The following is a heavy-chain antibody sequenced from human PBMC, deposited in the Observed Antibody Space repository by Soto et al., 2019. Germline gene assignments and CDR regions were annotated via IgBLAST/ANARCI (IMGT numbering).Heavy chain of an antibody. Sequence: GASVEVCCKVSGYTLTELSMHWVRQETGKGLEWMGGFDPEDGETIYAQKFQGRVTMTEDTSTDTAYMELSSLRSEDTAVYYCATTDKYVDTAMVAYWGQGTLVTVSS. CDR2: FDPEDGET. CDR3: ATTDKYVDTAMVAY. V-gene: IGHV1-24*01. D-gene: IGHD5-18*01. J-gene: IGHJ4*02. CDR1: GYTLTELS.